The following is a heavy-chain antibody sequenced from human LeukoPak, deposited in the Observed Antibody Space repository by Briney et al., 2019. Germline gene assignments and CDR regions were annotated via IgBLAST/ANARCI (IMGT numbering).Heavy chain of an antibody. CDR2: ISGSSNYI. J-gene: IGHJ3*02. CDR3: ARRVASATDAFDI. V-gene: IGHV3-21*01. Sequence: PGGSLRLSCAASGFTFSSYSINWVRQAPGEGLEWVSSISGSSNYIYYADSVKGRFSISRDNARNSVYLQMNSLRAEDAAVFYCARRVASATDAFDIWGQGTMVTVSS. CDR1: GFTFSSYS. D-gene: IGHD6-13*01.